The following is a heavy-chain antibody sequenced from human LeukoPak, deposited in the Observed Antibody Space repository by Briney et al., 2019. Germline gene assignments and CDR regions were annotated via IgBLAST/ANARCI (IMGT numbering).Heavy chain of an antibody. CDR1: GFTFSSYG. CDR2: ISGSGGST. D-gene: IGHD1-26*01. V-gene: IGHV3-23*01. Sequence: GGSLRLSCAASGFTFSSYGMSWVRQAPGKGLEWVSAISGSGGSTYYADSVKGRFTISRDNSKNTLYLQMNSLRAEDTAVYYCARDLGQWEPLWTFDIWGQGTMVTVSS. CDR3: ARDLGQWEPLWTFDI. J-gene: IGHJ3*02.